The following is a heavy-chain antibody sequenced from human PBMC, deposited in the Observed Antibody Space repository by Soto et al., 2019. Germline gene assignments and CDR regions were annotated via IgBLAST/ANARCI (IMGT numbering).Heavy chain of an antibody. CDR3: AIDADYAPYSNNRLIHYFDY. Sequence: PGGSPRLACSASRFTFTAYGINWVRQARGKRLEGVALVWYDGSKTYYADSVQGRFTVSRDNSKNTVYLQMNSLRGEDTAVYFCAIDADYAPYSNNRLIHYFDYWGQGTLVTVSS. CDR2: VWYDGSKT. CDR1: RFTFTAYG. D-gene: IGHD6-13*01. V-gene: IGHV3-33*01. J-gene: IGHJ4*02.